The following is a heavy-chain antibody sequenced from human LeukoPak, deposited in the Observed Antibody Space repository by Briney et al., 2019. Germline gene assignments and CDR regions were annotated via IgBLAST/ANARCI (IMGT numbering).Heavy chain of an antibody. Sequence: LEWVAVISYDGSNKYYADSVKGRFTISRDNSKNTLYLQMNSLRAEDTAVYYCHTVTTVFDYWGQGTLVTVSS. V-gene: IGHV3-30*03. D-gene: IGHD4-17*01. J-gene: IGHJ4*02. CDR3: HTVTTVFDY. CDR2: ISYDGSNK.